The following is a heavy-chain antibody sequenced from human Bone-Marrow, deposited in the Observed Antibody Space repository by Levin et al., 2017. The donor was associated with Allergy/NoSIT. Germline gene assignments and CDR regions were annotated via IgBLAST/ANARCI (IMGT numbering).Heavy chain of an antibody. V-gene: IGHV3-33*01. D-gene: IGHD4-17*01. J-gene: IGHJ4*02. CDR2: LWFDGSHE. CDR3: AREYADYFFDY. Sequence: GESLKISCAASGFTFGSYGIHWVRQAPGKGLEWVAGLWFDGSHEGYADSVRGRFTVSRDNSKNTLYLHMSSLRAEDTAVYFCAREYADYFFDYWGQGTLVTVSS. CDR1: GFTFGSYG.